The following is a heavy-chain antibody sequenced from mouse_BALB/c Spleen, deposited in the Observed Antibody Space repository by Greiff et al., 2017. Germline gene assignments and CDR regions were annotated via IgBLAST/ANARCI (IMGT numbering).Heavy chain of an antibody. CDR3: ARMPYGNYFWYFDV. Sequence: EVHLVESGGGLVQPGGSRKLSCAASGFTFSSFGMHWVRQAPEKGLEWVAYISSGSSTIYYADTVKGRFTISRDNPKNTLFLQMTSLRSEDTAMYYCARMPYGNYFWYFDVWGAGTTVTVSS. J-gene: IGHJ1*01. V-gene: IGHV5-17*02. D-gene: IGHD2-10*02. CDR1: GFTFSSFG. CDR2: ISSGSSTI.